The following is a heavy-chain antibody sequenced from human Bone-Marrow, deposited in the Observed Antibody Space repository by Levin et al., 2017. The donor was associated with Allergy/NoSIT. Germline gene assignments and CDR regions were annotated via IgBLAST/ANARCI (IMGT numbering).Heavy chain of an antibody. CDR1: GFTFSSYA. V-gene: IGHV3-23*01. CDR2: ISGSGGST. D-gene: IGHD2-2*03. J-gene: IGHJ4*02. Sequence: GESLKISCAASGFTFSSYAMSWVRQAPGKGLEWVSAISGSGGSTYYADSVKGRFTISRDNSKNTLYLQMNSLRAEDTAVYYCAKDGYPTDYFDYWGQGTLVTVSS. CDR3: AKDGYPTDYFDY.